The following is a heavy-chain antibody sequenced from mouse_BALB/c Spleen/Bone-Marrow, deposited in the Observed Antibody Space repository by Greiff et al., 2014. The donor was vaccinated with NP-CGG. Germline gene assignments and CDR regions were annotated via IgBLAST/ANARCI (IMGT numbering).Heavy chain of an antibody. D-gene: IGHD4-1*01. CDR1: GYTFTNYW. J-gene: IGHJ3*01. CDR3: ARNWDWVFAY. Sequence: VQLKESGTVLARPGASLRMSCKASGYTFTNYWINWIKQRPGQGLEWIGAIYPGNNDAKYTQKFKAKAKLTAVTSTSTADMELSSLTNEDSAVDYCARNWDWVFAYWGQGTLVTVSA. CDR2: IYPGNNDA. V-gene: IGHV1-5*01.